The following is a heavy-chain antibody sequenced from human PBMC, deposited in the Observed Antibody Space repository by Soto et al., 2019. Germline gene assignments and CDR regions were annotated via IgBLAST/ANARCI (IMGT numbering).Heavy chain of an antibody. D-gene: IGHD3-10*01. V-gene: IGHV1-69*06. CDR3: ARGVYGSGNYYTGPSAFDI. J-gene: IGHJ3*02. CDR1: GGTLSDHG. CDR2: TVPVFNTA. Sequence: QVQLEQSGAEVKKPGSSVKVSCKASGGTLSDHGVAWLRQAPGQGLEWMGGTVPVFNTAKYAQKLQGRVTVTADKYTNIADMELSSLRSEDTAFYFCARGVYGSGNYYTGPSAFDIWGQGTMVIVSS.